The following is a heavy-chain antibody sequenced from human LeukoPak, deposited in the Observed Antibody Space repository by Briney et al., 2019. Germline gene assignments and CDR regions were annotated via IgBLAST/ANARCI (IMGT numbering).Heavy chain of an antibody. J-gene: IGHJ5*02. Sequence: GGSLRLSCAASGFTFSSYAMSWVRQAPGKGLEWVSAISGSGGSTYYADSVKGRFAISRDNSKNTLYLQMNSLRAEDTAVYYCANLGGSYYLQSDPWGQGTLVTVSS. CDR1: GFTFSSYA. CDR2: ISGSGGST. V-gene: IGHV3-23*01. D-gene: IGHD1-26*01. CDR3: ANLGGSYYLQSDP.